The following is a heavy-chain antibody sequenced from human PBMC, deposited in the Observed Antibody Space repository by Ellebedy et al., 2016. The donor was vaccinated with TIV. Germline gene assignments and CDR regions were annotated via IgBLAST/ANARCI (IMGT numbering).Heavy chain of an antibody. J-gene: IGHJ4*02. CDR3: ARDDDTSSRYSRFHH. CDR1: GFTVSSKY. CDR2: IFVDGNT. D-gene: IGHD3-22*01. Sequence: GESLKISCAASGFTVSSKYMSWVRQAPGKVLEWVSVIFVDGNTHYADSVKGRFIISRDNSKNMVYLQMSSLRAEDAAVYFCARDDDTSSRYSRFHHWGQGTLVTVTS. V-gene: IGHV3-66*01.